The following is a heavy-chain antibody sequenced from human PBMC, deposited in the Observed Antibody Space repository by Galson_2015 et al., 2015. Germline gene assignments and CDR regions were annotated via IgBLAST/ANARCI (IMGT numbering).Heavy chain of an antibody. CDR2: ISGSGGST. CDR3: AKMACSGGSCYSHWYFDL. V-gene: IGHV3-23*01. CDR1: GFTFSSYA. D-gene: IGHD2-15*01. J-gene: IGHJ2*01. Sequence: SLRLSCAASGFTFSSYAMSWVRQAPGKGLEWVSAISGSGGSTYYADSVKGRFTISRDNSKNTLYLQMNSLRAEDTAVYYCAKMACSGGSCYSHWYFDLWGRGTLVTVSS.